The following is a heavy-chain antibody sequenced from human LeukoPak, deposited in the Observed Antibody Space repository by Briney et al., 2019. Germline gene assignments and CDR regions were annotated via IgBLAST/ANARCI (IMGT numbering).Heavy chain of an antibody. CDR1: GGSFSGYY. V-gene: IGHV4-34*01. D-gene: IGHD6-19*01. CDR2: INHSGST. Sequence: MPSETLSLTCAVYGGSFSGYYWSWIRQPPGKGLEWIGEINHSGSTNYNPSLKSRVTISVDTSKNQFSLKLSSVTAADTAVYYCARLQYSSGWYDEFDYWGQGTLVTVSS. CDR3: ARLQYSSGWYDEFDY. J-gene: IGHJ4*02.